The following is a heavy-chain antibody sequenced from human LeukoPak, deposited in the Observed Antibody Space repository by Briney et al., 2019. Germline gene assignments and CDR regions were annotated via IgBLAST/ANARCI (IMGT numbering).Heavy chain of an antibody. V-gene: IGHV1-69*13. Sequence: ASMKVSCKASGGTFSSYAISWVRQAPGQGLEWMGGIIPIFGTANYAQKFQGRVTITADESTSTAYMELSSLRSEDTAVYYCARGAVVRGYDILTGYYALDYWGQGTLVTVSS. J-gene: IGHJ4*02. CDR3: ARGAVVRGYDILTGYYALDY. CDR2: IIPIFGTA. CDR1: GGTFSSYA. D-gene: IGHD3-9*01.